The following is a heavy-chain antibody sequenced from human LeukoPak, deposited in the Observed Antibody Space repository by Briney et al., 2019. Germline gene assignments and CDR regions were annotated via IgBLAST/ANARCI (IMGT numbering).Heavy chain of an antibody. CDR2: INPNSGGT. CDR1: GYTFTTYG. V-gene: IGHV1-2*02. D-gene: IGHD3-22*01. CDR3: ARDRLYYDSSGLTDY. J-gene: IGHJ4*02. Sequence: ASVKVSCKASGYTFTTYGISWVRQAPGQGLEWMGWINPNSGGTNYAQKFQGRVTMTRDTSISTAYMELSRLRSDDTAVYYCARDRLYYDSSGLTDYWGQGTLVTVSS.